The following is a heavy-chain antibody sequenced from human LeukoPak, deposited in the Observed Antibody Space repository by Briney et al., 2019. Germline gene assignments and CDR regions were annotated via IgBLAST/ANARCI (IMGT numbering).Heavy chain of an antibody. D-gene: IGHD1-1*01. Sequence: EASVKVSCKASGGTFSSYAISWVRQAPGQGLEWMGGIIPIFGTANYAQKFQGRVTITEDESTSTAYMELSSLRSEDTAVYYCARGPTGTTFYPDYWGQGTLVTVSS. J-gene: IGHJ4*02. CDR2: IIPIFGTA. CDR3: ARGPTGTTFYPDY. V-gene: IGHV1-69*13. CDR1: GGTFSSYA.